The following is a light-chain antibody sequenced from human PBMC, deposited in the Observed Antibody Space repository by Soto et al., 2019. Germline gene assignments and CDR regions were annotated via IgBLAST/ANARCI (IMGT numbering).Light chain of an antibody. CDR2: DAS. J-gene: IGKJ1*01. CDR1: QSVGSS. V-gene: IGKV3-11*01. Sequence: EIVLTQSPATLSLSPGERATLSCRASQSVGSSLAWYQQKPGQAPRLLIYDASNRATGIPAKFSGSGSGTDFTLTISSLEPEDFAVYYCQVRSKWWTFGQGTKVEIK. CDR3: QVRSKWWT.